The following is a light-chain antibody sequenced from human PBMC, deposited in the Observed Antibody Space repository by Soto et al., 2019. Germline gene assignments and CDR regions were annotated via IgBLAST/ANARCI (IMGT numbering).Light chain of an antibody. V-gene: IGKV1-39*01. CDR3: QQSYSAPQFT. Sequence: DNPMNQSPSSMSASVGARVAITCRASENIGSHLKWYQQKPGQAPKALIYAVSSLQSGVPSRFSGSGSETDFNLTISSLQPEDFATYYCQQSYSAPQFTFGPGTKVEIK. J-gene: IGKJ3*01. CDR1: ENIGSH. CDR2: AVS.